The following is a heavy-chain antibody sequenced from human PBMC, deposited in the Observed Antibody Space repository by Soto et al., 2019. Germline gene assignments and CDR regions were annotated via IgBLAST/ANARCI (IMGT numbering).Heavy chain of an antibody. Sequence: ASVKVSCKTSGYTYRIYAITWVRQAPGQGLEWMGWISTYNHDTRYAQRFQGRLSMATDTSTSTAYMELSSLRSEDTAVYYCASPNPQRGSGFLFDYWGQGTLVTVSS. J-gene: IGHJ4*02. D-gene: IGHD2-21*01. CDR1: GYTYRIYA. V-gene: IGHV1-18*01. CDR3: ASPNPQRGSGFLFDY. CDR2: ISTYNHDT.